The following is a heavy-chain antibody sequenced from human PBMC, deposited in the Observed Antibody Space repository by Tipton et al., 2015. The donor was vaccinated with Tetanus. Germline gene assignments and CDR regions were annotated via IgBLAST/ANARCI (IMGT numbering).Heavy chain of an antibody. CDR3: ARHQSGYFTPFDY. D-gene: IGHD3-3*01. Sequence: TLSLTCTVSGGSISSRYWSWIRQSPGKGLEWIGSIYESGDTYYIPSLKSRVTISVDTSKNQFSLKLNFLTATDTAVYFCARHQSGYFTPFDYWGQGTLVTVSS. CDR1: GGSISSRY. J-gene: IGHJ4*02. V-gene: IGHV4-59*05. CDR2: IYESGDT.